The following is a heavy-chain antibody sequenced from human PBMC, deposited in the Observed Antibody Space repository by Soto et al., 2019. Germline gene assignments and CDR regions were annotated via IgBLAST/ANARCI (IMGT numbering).Heavy chain of an antibody. Sequence: QVQLQESGPGLVKPSQTLSLTCTVSGGSISSGGYYWSWIRQHPGKGLEWIGYIYYSGSTYYNTSLKSRVTMSVDTSKNQFSLKLSSVTAADTAVYYCAREEGTIFGVATTHGYWGQGTLVTVSS. D-gene: IGHD3-3*01. CDR1: GGSISSGGYY. V-gene: IGHV4-31*03. CDR2: IYYSGST. J-gene: IGHJ4*02. CDR3: AREEGTIFGVATTHGY.